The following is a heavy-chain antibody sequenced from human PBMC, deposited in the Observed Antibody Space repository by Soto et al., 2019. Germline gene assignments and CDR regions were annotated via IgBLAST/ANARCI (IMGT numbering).Heavy chain of an antibody. V-gene: IGHV1-8*01. D-gene: IGHD6-13*01. Sequence: QVQLVQSGAEVKKPGASVKVSCKASGYTFTSFDINWVRQAPGQGLEWMGWMNPATGNTGYAQKFQGRVTMTRNPSINTAYMELSSLRSEDTAVYFCARGGDTSTWYDLDYWGQGALVTVSS. CDR2: MNPATGNT. CDR3: ARGGDTSTWYDLDY. J-gene: IGHJ4*02. CDR1: GYTFTSFD.